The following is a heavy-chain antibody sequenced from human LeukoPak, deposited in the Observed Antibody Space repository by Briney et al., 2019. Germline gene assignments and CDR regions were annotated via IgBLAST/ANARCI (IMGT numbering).Heavy chain of an antibody. CDR1: GYSFTSYW. CDR2: IYPGDSDT. V-gene: IGHV5-51*01. Sequence: GESLKISCKGSGYSFTSYWIGWVRQMPGKGLGWMGIIYPGDSDTRYSPSFQGQVTISADTSICTAYLQWSSLKASDTAMYYCARRYCSGGSFYYFDYWGQGTLVTVSS. J-gene: IGHJ4*02. D-gene: IGHD2-15*01. CDR3: ARRYCSGGSFYYFDY.